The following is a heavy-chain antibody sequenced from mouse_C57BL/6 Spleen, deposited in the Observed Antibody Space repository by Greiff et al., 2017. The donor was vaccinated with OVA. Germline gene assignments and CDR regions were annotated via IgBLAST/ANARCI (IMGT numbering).Heavy chain of an antibody. Sequence: QVQLKQPGAELVKPGASVKLSCKASGYTFTSYWMQWVKQRPGQGLEWIGEIDPSDSYTNYNQKFKGKATLTVDTSSSTAYMQLSSLTSEDSAVYYCARGYLFAYWGQGTLVTVSA. CDR1: GYTFTSYW. V-gene: IGHV1-50*01. CDR2: IDPSDSYT. CDR3: ARGYLFAY. J-gene: IGHJ3*01. D-gene: IGHD1-2*01.